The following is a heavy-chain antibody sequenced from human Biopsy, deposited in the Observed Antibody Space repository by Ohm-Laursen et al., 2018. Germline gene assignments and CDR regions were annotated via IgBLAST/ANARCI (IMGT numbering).Heavy chain of an antibody. CDR1: GVSITAYY. CDR3: ARMDCSGGSCHYYSYGMDV. V-gene: IGHV4-4*09. Sequence: SDTLSPTCTVSGVSITAYYWSWIRQPPGKGLECIGNIHHSGSTNYNPSLKSRLTISVDTSKNQFSLKLSSVTDADTAVYYCARMDCSGGSCHYYSYGMDVWGQGTTVTVSS. CDR2: IHHSGST. J-gene: IGHJ6*02. D-gene: IGHD2-15*01.